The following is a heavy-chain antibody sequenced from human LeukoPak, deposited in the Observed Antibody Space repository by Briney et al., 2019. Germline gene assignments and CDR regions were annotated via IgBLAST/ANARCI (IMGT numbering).Heavy chain of an antibody. D-gene: IGHD3-22*01. V-gene: IGHV1-18*01. CDR1: GYTFTSYG. J-gene: IGHJ4*02. CDR2: ISAYNGNT. Sequence: GASVRVSCKASGYTFTSYGISWVRQAPGQGLEWMGWISAYNGNTNYAQKLQGRVTMTTDTSTSTAYMELRSLRSDDTAVYYCARNWYDSSGYLPYYFDYRGQGTLVTVSS. CDR3: ARNWYDSSGYLPYYFDY.